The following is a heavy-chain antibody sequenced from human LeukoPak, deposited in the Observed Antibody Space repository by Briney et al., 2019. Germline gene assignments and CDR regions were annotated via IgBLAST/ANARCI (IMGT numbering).Heavy chain of an antibody. J-gene: IGHJ4*02. Sequence: GASVKVSCKASGYTFTGYYIHWVRQAPGQGLEWMGIINPSGGSTSYAQKFQGRVTMTRDTSTSTVYMELSSLRSEDTAVYYCARDKVGHPYYYDSSTDKYYFGYWGQGTLVTVSS. D-gene: IGHD3-22*01. CDR3: ARDKVGHPYYYDSSTDKYYFGY. CDR1: GYTFTGYY. CDR2: INPSGGST. V-gene: IGHV1-46*01.